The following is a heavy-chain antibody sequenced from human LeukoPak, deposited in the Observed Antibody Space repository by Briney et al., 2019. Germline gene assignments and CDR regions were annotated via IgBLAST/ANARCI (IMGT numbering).Heavy chain of an antibody. V-gene: IGHV3-23*01. Sequence: GGSLSLSPAASGFTFANYAISWVRQAPGKGLEWVSGVSGSGTTTYYADSVKGRFSISRDNSKNTLFLQMNSLRADDTAVYYCATPRQWQVYFDYWGRGTLVTVSS. D-gene: IGHD6-19*01. CDR1: GFTFANYA. CDR3: ATPRQWQVYFDY. CDR2: VSGSGTTT. J-gene: IGHJ4*02.